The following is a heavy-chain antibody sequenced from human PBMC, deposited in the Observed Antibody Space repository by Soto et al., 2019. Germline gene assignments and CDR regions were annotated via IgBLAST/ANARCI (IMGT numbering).Heavy chain of an antibody. Sequence: GGSLRLSCGASCFTFSRYWMNWVRQAPGKGLEWVANINQDGGQTYYVDSVKGRFTISRNNAKNFLYLQMDSLRAGDTAVYYCASPPTNLDYDDDTWFDPWGQGTLVTVSS. CDR2: INQDGGQT. J-gene: IGHJ5*02. D-gene: IGHD4-17*01. CDR3: ASPPTNLDYDDDTWFDP. V-gene: IGHV3-7*01. CDR1: CFTFSRYW.